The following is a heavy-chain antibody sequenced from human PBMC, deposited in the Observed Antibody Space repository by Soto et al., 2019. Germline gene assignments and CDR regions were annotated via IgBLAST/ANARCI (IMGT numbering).Heavy chain of an antibody. Sequence: QVQLVQSGAEVKKPGSSVKVSCKASGGTFSSYAISWVRQAPGQGLEWMGGIIPIFGTANYAQKFQGRVTITADESTSTAYMELSSLRSEDTAVYYCARGGIVAAGSLYYYYGMDVWGQGTTVTVSS. CDR2: IIPIFGTA. V-gene: IGHV1-69*01. J-gene: IGHJ6*02. CDR1: GGTFSSYA. D-gene: IGHD6-13*01. CDR3: ARGGIVAAGSLYYYYGMDV.